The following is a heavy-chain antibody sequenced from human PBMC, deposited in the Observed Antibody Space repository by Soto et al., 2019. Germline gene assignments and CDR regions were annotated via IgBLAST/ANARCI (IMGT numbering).Heavy chain of an antibody. CDR1: GGSISSYY. CDR2: IYASGST. V-gene: IGHV4-4*07. Sequence: QVQLQESGPGLVKPSETLSLTCSVSGGSISSYYWSWIRQPAGKGLEWIGRIYASGSTYYNPSLKSRVTMSVDTSKNQFSLKLSSVTAADTAVYYCARAYDSSWNHAFDIWGQGTMVTVSS. CDR3: ARAYDSSWNHAFDI. D-gene: IGHD3-22*01. J-gene: IGHJ3*02.